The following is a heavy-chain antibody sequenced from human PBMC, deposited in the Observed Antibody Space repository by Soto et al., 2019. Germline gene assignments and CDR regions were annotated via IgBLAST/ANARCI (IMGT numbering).Heavy chain of an antibody. CDR2: ISGSGGST. CDR3: AKGPLYGSGSPVGYPAY. D-gene: IGHD3-10*01. CDR1: GFTFSSYA. Sequence: GGSLRLSCAASGFTFSSYAMSWVRQAPGKGLEWVSGISGSGGSTYYADSVKGRFTISRDNSKNTLYLQMNSLRAEDSAVYFCAKGPLYGSGSPVGYPAYWGQGTLVTVSS. V-gene: IGHV3-23*01. J-gene: IGHJ4*02.